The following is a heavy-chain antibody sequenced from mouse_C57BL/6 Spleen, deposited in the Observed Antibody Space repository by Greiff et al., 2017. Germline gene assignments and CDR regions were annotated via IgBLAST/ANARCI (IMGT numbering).Heavy chain of an antibody. CDR2: INYDGSST. V-gene: IGHV5-16*01. CDR3: ARVPLYYGSSYWYFDV. D-gene: IGHD1-1*01. Sequence: EVKLMESEGGLVQPGSSMKLSCTASGFTFSDYYMAWVRQVPEKGLEWVANINYDGSSTYYLDSLKSRFIISRDNAKNILYLQMSSLKSEDTATYYCARVPLYYGSSYWYFDVWGTGTTVTVSS. CDR1: GFTFSDYY. J-gene: IGHJ1*03.